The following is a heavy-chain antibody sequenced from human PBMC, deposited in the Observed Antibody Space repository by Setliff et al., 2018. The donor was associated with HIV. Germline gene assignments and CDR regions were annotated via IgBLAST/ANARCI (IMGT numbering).Heavy chain of an antibody. CDR1: GGSISRFY. CDR3: ARDEIDGDYHGREARFDY. CDR2: VYADGRT. J-gene: IGHJ4*02. V-gene: IGHV4-4*07. D-gene: IGHD4-17*01. Sequence: SETLSLTCTVSGGSISRFYWSWIRQSAEKGLEWIGCVYADGRTNYNPSLKSRVTMSLDTSKDQLSLRLSSVTAADTAVYYCARDEIDGDYHGREARFDYWGQGTLVTVSS.